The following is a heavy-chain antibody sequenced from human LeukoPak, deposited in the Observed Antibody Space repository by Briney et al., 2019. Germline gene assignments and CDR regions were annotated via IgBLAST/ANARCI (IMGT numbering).Heavy chain of an antibody. V-gene: IGHV3-23*01. J-gene: IGHJ1*01. CDR3: AKAEENSGNYCPFHH. Sequence: GGSLRLSCAASGFTFSNDGMSWVRQAPGKGLEWVSSISGSGGTTYYADSVKGRFTISRDNSKNTLYLQMNSLRAEDTAIYYCAKAEENSGNYCPFHHWGQGTQVTVSS. CDR2: ISGSGGTT. CDR1: GFTFSNDG. D-gene: IGHD1-26*01.